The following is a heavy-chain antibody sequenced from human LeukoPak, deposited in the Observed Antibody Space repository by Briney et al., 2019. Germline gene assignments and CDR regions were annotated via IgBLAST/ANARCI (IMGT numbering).Heavy chain of an antibody. CDR2: IYYSGST. V-gene: IGHV4-59*01. Sequence: SETLSLTCTVSGGSISSYYWSWIRQPPGKGLEWIGYIYYSGSTNYNPSLKSRVTISVDTSKNQFSLKLSSVTAADTAVYYRARVCDYEAFDIWGQGTMVTVSS. CDR1: GGSISSYY. D-gene: IGHD4-17*01. CDR3: ARVCDYEAFDI. J-gene: IGHJ3*02.